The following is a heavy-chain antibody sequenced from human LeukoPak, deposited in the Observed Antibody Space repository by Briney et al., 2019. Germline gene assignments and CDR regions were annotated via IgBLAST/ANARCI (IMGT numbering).Heavy chain of an antibody. CDR3: ASSAGTDRYCSSTSCSYYYYGMDA. J-gene: IGHJ6*02. Sequence: GASVKFSCKASGGTFSSNAISWVRQAPGQGLEWMGRIIPIFGIANYAQKFQGRVTITADKSTSTAYMELSSLRSEDTAVYYCASSAGTDRYCSSTSCSYYYYGMDAWGQGTTVTVPS. CDR2: IIPIFGIA. D-gene: IGHD2-2*01. V-gene: IGHV1-69*04. CDR1: GGTFSSNA.